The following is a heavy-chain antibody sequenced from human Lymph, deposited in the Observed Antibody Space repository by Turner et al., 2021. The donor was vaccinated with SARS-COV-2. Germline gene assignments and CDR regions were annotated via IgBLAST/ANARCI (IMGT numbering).Heavy chain of an antibody. CDR1: GFTFSTYA. J-gene: IGHJ6*02. CDR3: ARYASGGYFYYGMDV. Sequence: QVQLVGSGGGVVEPGRSLILSCAASGFTFSTYAIYWVRPAPGKGLEGVGVISYDGSNKYYADSVKGRFTISRDNSKNTLYLQMNSLRAEDTAVYYCARYASGGYFYYGMDVWGQGTTVTVSS. D-gene: IGHD3-10*01. V-gene: IGHV3-30*04. CDR2: ISYDGSNK.